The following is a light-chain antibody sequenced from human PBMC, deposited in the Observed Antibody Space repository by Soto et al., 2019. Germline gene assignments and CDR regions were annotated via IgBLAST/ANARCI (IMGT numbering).Light chain of an antibody. CDR2: ANS. Sequence: QAVVTQPPSVSGAPGRKVTISCTGSNSNIGSSYDVHWYQHLPGTAPKLLIYANSHRPSGVPGRFSGSKSGTSASLAITGLQAEDEADYYCQSYDSSLSGSVFGGGTKVTVL. V-gene: IGLV1-40*01. CDR1: NSNIGSSYD. J-gene: IGLJ2*01. CDR3: QSYDSSLSGSV.